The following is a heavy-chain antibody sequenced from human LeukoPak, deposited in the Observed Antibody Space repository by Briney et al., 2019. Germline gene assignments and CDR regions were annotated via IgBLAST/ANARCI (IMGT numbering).Heavy chain of an antibody. V-gene: IGHV5-51*01. CDR2: IYPGDSDT. D-gene: IGHD3-10*01. J-gene: IGHJ6*03. CDR1: GYSFTSYW. CDR3: ARLAYYYGSGTFYYMDV. Sequence: GESLKISCKGSGYSFTSYWIGWVRQVPGKGLEWMGIIYPGDSDTRYSPSFQGQVTISADKSISTAYLQWSSLKASDTAMYHCARLAYYYGSGTFYYMDVWGKGTTVTVSS.